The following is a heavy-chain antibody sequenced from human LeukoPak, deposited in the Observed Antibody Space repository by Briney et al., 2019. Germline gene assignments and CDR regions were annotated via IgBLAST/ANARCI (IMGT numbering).Heavy chain of an antibody. CDR3: AKWGDYDVLTGYYDSDY. J-gene: IGHJ4*02. D-gene: IGHD3-9*01. Sequence: PGASLRLSCAASGFSFSNYAMSWVRQVPGKGLEWVSAISGRDDSTYYADSVKGRFAISRDTSKNTLYPQMNSLRAEDTAVYYCAKWGDYDVLTGYYDSDYWGQGTLVTVSS. CDR2: ISGRDDST. CDR1: GFSFSNYA. V-gene: IGHV3-23*01.